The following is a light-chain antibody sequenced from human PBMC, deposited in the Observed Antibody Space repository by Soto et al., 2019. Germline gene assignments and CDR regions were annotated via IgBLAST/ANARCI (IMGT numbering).Light chain of an antibody. CDR3: IQDINYTWT. V-gene: IGKV1-5*01. Sequence: DIQITHSPSTLSSSVVYRFTITCRSSQSIDNYLAWYQQKPGKAPKLLIYDASSLESVVTSRFSGSGFGTEFTLTISGLQHDDSATYYCIQDINYTWTFGQGTKVDIK. CDR2: DAS. J-gene: IGKJ1*01. CDR1: QSIDNY.